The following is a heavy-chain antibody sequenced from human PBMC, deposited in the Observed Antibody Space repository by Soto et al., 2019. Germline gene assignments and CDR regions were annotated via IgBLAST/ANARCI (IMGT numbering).Heavy chain of an antibody. D-gene: IGHD3-9*01. CDR3: ARESDLRYFDWLLPPDYYYGMDV. CDR2: IYYSGST. V-gene: IGHV4-31*03. J-gene: IGHJ6*02. CDR1: GGSISSGGYY. Sequence: SETLSLTCTVSGGSISSGGYYWSWIRQHPGKGLEWIGYIYYSGSTYYNPSLKSRVTISVDTSKNQFSLKLSSVTAADTAVYYCARESDLRYFDWLLPPDYYYGMDVWGQGTTVTVS.